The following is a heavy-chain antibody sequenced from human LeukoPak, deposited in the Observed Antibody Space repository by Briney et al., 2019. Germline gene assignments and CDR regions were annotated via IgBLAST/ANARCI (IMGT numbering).Heavy chain of an antibody. CDR3: ARAGYGSGSYSFDP. CDR2: IYTSGST. CDR1: GGSISSYY. D-gene: IGHD3-10*01. Sequence: SETLSLTCTVSGGSISSYYWSWIRQPAGKGLEWIGRIYTSGSTNYNPSLKSRVTMSVDTSKNQFSLKLSSVTAADTAVYCCARAGYGSGSYSFDPWGQGTLVTVSS. V-gene: IGHV4-4*07. J-gene: IGHJ5*02.